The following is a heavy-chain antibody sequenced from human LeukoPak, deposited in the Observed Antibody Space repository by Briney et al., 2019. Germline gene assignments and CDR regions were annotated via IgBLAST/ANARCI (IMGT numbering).Heavy chain of an antibody. CDR3: AKDGYYSSANHFARLHFDL. J-gene: IGHJ2*01. CDR1: GFTFNTHA. CDR2: IIGDVPTT. D-gene: IGHD3-3*01. V-gene: IGHV3-23*01. Sequence: GVSLSLSCDASGFTFNTHAMNWIRQTPGKGLEWLSVIIGDVPTTTYASSVKGRLTSSRDNSKNTLYLEMNSLRVEDTAIYYCAKDGYYSSANHFARLHFDLWGRGTRVTVSS.